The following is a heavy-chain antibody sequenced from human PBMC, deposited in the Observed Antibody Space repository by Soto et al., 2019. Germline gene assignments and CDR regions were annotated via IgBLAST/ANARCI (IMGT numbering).Heavy chain of an antibody. Sequence: GGSLRLSCAVSGLTFSNYGMTWVRQAPGKGLEWVSDISSSGANTYCADAVKGRFTISRDNSKNTLFLQMNSLRADDTAVYYCAKGTVDYWGLGTLVTVSS. V-gene: IGHV3-23*01. J-gene: IGHJ4*02. CDR3: AKGTVDY. CDR2: ISSSGANT. CDR1: GLTFSNYG.